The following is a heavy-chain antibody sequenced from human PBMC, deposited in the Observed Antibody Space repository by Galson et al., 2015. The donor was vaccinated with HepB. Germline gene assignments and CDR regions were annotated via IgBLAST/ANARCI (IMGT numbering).Heavy chain of an antibody. V-gene: IGHV4-59*08. CDR3: ARFDFWSGYTFDY. J-gene: IGHJ4*02. CDR1: GDSISSYY. CDR2: IYYSGST. Sequence: ETLSLTCTVSGDSISSYYWSWLRQPPGKGLEWIGYIYYSGSTNYNPSLKSRVTISLDTSRNQFSLRLTSVTAEDTAVYYCARFDFWSGYTFDYWGQGTLVTVSS. D-gene: IGHD3-3*01.